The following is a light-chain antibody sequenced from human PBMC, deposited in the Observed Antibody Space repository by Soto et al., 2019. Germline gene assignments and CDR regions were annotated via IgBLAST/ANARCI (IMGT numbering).Light chain of an antibody. Sequence: DIQMAQSPSSLSASVGDRVTITCQASQDISTYLNWYQQKPGKAPKLLIYDASNLETGVPSRFSGSGSGTDFTFTISSLQPEDIATYYCQQYDDMPLIFTFGPGTKLDIK. J-gene: IGKJ3*01. CDR1: QDISTY. CDR2: DAS. CDR3: QQYDDMPLIFT. V-gene: IGKV1-33*01.